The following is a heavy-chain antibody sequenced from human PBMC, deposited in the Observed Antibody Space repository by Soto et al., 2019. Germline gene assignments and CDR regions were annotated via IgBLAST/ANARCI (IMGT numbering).Heavy chain of an antibody. D-gene: IGHD2-2*02. CDR3: ARGDIVVVPAAITDYYNGMDV. CDR1: GGTFSSYA. V-gene: IGHV1-69*01. Sequence: QVQLVQSGAEVKKPGSSVKVSCKASGGTFSSYAISWVRQAPGQGLEWMGGIIPIFGTANYAQKFQGRVTITADESTSTAYMELSSLISEDTAAYYCARGDIVVVPAAITDYYNGMDVWGQGTTVTVSS. CDR2: IIPIFGTA. J-gene: IGHJ6*02.